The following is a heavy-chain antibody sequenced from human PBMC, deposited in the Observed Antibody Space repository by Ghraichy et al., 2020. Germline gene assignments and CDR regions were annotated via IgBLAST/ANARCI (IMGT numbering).Heavy chain of an antibody. Sequence: SETLSLTCTVSGGSISSSSYYWGWIRQPPGKGLEWIGSIYYSGSTYYNPSLKSRVTISVDTSKNQFSLKLSSVTAADTAVYYCARHPHGGYCSGGSCHRDWYFDYWGQGTLVTVSS. CDR3: ARHPHGGYCSGGSCHRDWYFDY. V-gene: IGHV4-39*01. J-gene: IGHJ4*02. CDR2: IYYSGST. CDR1: GGSISSSSYY. D-gene: IGHD2-15*01.